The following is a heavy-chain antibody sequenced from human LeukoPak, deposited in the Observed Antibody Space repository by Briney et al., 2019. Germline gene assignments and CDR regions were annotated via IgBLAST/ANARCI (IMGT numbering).Heavy chain of an antibody. J-gene: IGHJ4*02. D-gene: IGHD3-22*01. CDR3: ARQEARDYYYEGLDY. V-gene: IGHV3-30*04. CDR1: GFNFNMYA. CDR2: ISSNGGRR. Sequence: GGSLRLSCVASGFNFNMYAIHWVRQAPGKGLEWVALISSNGGRRDYADSVKGRFTIDRDNSKNTVYLQMNSLRPDDTAIYFCARQEARDYYYEGLDYWGQGDLVTVSS.